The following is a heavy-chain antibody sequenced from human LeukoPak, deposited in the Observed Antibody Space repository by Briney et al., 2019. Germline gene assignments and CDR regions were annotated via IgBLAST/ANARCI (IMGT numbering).Heavy chain of an antibody. CDR3: AKATVIGAPNVFDI. CDR1: GFTFSNYA. CDR2: ISGGGITT. Sequence: QTGGSLRLSCAASGFTFSNYAMSWVRQAPGKGLERVSTISGGGITTYYAESAKGRFTTSRENSKNTLYMQTNSLRDDDTAVYYCAKATVIGAPNVFDIWGQGTMVTVSS. J-gene: IGHJ3*02. V-gene: IGHV3-23*01. D-gene: IGHD4-17*01.